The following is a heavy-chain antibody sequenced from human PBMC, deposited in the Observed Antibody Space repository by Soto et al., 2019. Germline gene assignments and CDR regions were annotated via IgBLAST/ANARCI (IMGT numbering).Heavy chain of an antibody. J-gene: IGHJ6*02. V-gene: IGHV3-7*01. CDR1: GFTLSNYW. CDR2: IKQDGSEK. CDR3: ARDADASGWYHYGMDV. D-gene: IGHD6-19*01. Sequence: FLRLSCAASGFTLSNYWMNWVRQAPGKGLEWVANIKQDGSEKYYVDSVKGRFFISRDNAKNSLYLQVNSLRAEDTAVYYCARDADASGWYHYGMDVWGQGTMVTV.